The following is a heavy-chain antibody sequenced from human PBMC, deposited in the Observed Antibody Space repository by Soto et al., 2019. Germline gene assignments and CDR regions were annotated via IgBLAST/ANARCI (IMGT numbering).Heavy chain of an antibody. CDR3: ARNSQVSPDIVVVPAAHHAFDI. Sequence: SETLSLTCTVSGGSISSGGYYWSWIRQHPGKGLEWIGYIYYSGSTYYNPSLKSRVTIAVDTSKNQFSLKLSSVTAADTAVYYCARNSQVSPDIVVVPAAHHAFDIWGQGAMVTVSS. D-gene: IGHD2-2*01. J-gene: IGHJ3*02. CDR1: GGSISSGGYY. CDR2: IYYSGST. V-gene: IGHV4-31*03.